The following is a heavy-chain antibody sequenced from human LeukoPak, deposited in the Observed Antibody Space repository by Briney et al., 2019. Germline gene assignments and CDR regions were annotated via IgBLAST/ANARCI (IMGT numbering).Heavy chain of an antibody. D-gene: IGHD2-15*01. CDR1: GFTFSTYG. CDR3: AAKILGSAPFDF. J-gene: IGHJ4*02. Sequence: SGGSLRLSCAASGFTFSTYGMAWVRQVPGNRLEWVSSIGATGGLISYADSVKGRFTVSSSEKTFYLQMNSLRAEDTAVYFCAAKILGSAPFDFWGQGTLVTVSA. CDR2: IGATGGLI. V-gene: IGHV3-23*01.